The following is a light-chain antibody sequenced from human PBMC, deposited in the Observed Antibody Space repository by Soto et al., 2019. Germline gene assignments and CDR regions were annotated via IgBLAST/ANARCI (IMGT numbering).Light chain of an antibody. J-gene: IGKJ1*01. V-gene: IGKV1-39*01. CDR2: AAS. CDR1: QSISNH. CDR3: QHYNSYSEA. Sequence: DIQMTQSPPSLSASVEDRVIITCRASQSISNHLNWYQQKPGKAPKLLIFAASSLQSGVPSRFSGSRSGPDFTLTISSLQPEDFATYYCQHYNSYSEAFGQGTKVDIK.